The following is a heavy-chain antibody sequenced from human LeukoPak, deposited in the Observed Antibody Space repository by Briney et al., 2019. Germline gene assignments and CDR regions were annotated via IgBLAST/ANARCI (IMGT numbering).Heavy chain of an antibody. CDR3: ARAGVTNQLGQTYWYFDL. V-gene: IGHV3-7*01. D-gene: IGHD7-27*01. Sequence: GGSLRLSCAASGFRFNTYWMSWVRQAPGKGLEWVAKIQKDGSEAYYVDSMEGRFPISRDNAENSLYLQMHSLRAEDTAVYSCARAGVTNQLGQTYWYFDLWGRGTLVTVSS. CDR2: IQKDGSEA. CDR1: GFRFNTYW. J-gene: IGHJ2*01.